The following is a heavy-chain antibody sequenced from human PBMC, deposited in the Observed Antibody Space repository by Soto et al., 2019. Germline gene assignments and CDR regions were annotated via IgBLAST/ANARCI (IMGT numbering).Heavy chain of an antibody. J-gene: IGHJ4*02. Sequence: QLQLQESGPGLVKPSETLSLTCTVSGGSISSSSYYWGWIRQPPGKGLEWIGSIYYSGSTYYNPSLKSRVTISVDTSKNQFSLKLSSVTAADTAMYYCARQGVEIAAAGPPPFDYWGQGTLVTVSS. D-gene: IGHD6-13*01. CDR3: ARQGVEIAAAGPPPFDY. CDR1: GGSISSSSYY. V-gene: IGHV4-39*01. CDR2: IYYSGST.